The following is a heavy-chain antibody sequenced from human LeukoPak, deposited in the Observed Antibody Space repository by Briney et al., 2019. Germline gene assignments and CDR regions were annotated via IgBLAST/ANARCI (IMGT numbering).Heavy chain of an antibody. V-gene: IGHV4-4*02. J-gene: IGHJ6*02. Sequence: PSETLSLTCAVSGGSISSSNWWSWVRQPPGKGLEWIGEIYHSGSTNYNPSLKSRVTISVDKSKNQFSLKLSSVTAADTAVYYCARSYGDYAYGMDVWGQGTTVTVSS. CDR1: GGSISSSNW. CDR3: ARSYGDYAYGMDV. CDR2: IYHSGST. D-gene: IGHD4-17*01.